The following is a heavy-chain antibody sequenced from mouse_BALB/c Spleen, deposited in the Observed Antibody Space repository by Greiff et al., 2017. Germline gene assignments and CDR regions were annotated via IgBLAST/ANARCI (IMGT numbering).Heavy chain of an antibody. CDR3: ARGGSTMITHRFLYFDY. CDR1: GYSFTGYN. D-gene: IGHD2-4*01. J-gene: IGHJ2*01. CDR2: IDPYNGGT. Sequence: VQLQQSGPELEKPGASVKISCKASGYSFTGYNMNWVKQSNGKSLEWIGYIDPYNGGTSYNQKFKGKATLTVDKSSSTAFMHLNSLTSEDSAVYYCARGGSTMITHRFLYFDYWGQGTTLTVSS. V-gene: IGHV1S135*01.